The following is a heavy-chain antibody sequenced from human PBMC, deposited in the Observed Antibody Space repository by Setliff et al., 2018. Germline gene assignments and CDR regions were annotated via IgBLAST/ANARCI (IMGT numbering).Heavy chain of an antibody. Sequence: SETLSLTCTVSGGSISSYYWSWIRQPAGKGLEWIGEIIHSGSTNYNPSLKSRVTISMDTSKNQFSLRVSSVTAADTAVYYCARSFSRREKFLLDYWGQGALVTVSS. CDR3: ARSFSRREKFLLDY. J-gene: IGHJ4*02. CDR1: GGSISSYY. V-gene: IGHV4-34*12. CDR2: IIHSGST.